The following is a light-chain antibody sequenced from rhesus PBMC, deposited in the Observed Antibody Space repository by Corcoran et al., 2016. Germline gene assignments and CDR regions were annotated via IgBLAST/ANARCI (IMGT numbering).Light chain of an antibody. J-gene: IGKJ3*01. V-gene: IGKV1-74*01. Sequence: DIQMTQSPSSLSASVGDRVTITCRASENVNNYLNLYQQKPGKAPKLLIYKASTLQSGVPSGFSGSGSGTDYTFTISSLQAEDVTTYYCQQGYGTPFTFGPGTKLDIK. CDR3: QQGYGTPFT. CDR1: ENVNNY. CDR2: KAS.